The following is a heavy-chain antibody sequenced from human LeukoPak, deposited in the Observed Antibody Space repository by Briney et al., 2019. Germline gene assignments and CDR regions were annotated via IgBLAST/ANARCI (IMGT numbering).Heavy chain of an antibody. D-gene: IGHD1-26*01. V-gene: IGHV4-61*02. J-gene: IGHJ4*02. Sequence: SQTLSLTCTVSGGSITSSYYWSWIRQPAGKGLEWIGRIYTCGSTNYNPSLKGRVTISVDTSKNQFSLKLSSVTAADTAVYYCARGSGSTDDYWGQGTLVTVSS. CDR1: GGSITSSYY. CDR3: ARGSGSTDDY. CDR2: IYTCGST.